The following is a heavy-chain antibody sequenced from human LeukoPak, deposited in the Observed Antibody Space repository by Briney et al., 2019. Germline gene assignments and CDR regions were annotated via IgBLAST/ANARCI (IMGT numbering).Heavy chain of an antibody. D-gene: IGHD3-10*01. Sequence: GGSLRLSCAASGFTFSDHYMDWVRQAPGKGLEWVGRTRNKANSYTTEYAASVKGRFTISRDDSKNSLYLQMNSLKTDDTAVYYCARVGVYFVSGSSHYYFDYWGQGTLVTVSS. J-gene: IGHJ4*02. V-gene: IGHV3-72*01. CDR2: TRNKANSYTT. CDR3: ARVGVYFVSGSSHYYFDY. CDR1: GFTFSDHY.